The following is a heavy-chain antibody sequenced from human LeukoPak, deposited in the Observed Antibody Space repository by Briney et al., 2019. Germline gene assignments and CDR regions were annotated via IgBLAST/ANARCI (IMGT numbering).Heavy chain of an antibody. D-gene: IGHD4-23*01. V-gene: IGHV1-2*02. CDR2: INSNTGDT. CDR3: ARDRYYGGNSYGY. Sequence: GASVKVSCKTSGYPFTGYYIHWVRQAPGRRLEWMGWINSNTGDTRYAQNFQGRVTMTRDTSTTTVYMELSSLTSDDTAVYYCARDRYYGGNSYGYWGQGTLVTVSS. J-gene: IGHJ4*02. CDR1: GYPFTGYY.